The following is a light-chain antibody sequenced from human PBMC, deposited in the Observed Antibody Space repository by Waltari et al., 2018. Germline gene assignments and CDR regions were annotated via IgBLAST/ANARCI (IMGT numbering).Light chain of an antibody. CDR1: SLRRYY. J-gene: IGLJ3*02. CDR2: GQD. Sequence: SSELTQDPAVSVALGQTVRITCQGDSLRRYYASWYQQRPGQAPRLVLYGQDNRPSGIPDRFSGSTSGDTASLTITGAQAEDEADYYCHSRDTISTRVFGGGTK. V-gene: IGLV3-19*01. CDR3: HSRDTISTRV.